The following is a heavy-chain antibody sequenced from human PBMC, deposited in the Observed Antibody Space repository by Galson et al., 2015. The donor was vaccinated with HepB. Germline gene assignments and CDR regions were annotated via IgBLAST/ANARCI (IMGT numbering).Heavy chain of an antibody. CDR2: ISDSTT. Sequence: SLRLSCAGSGFTFSTYAMSWVRQAPGKGLEWVSTISDSTTFYADSVEGRFTISRDNSKNTLYLQMDSLRAEDTAMYYCAKASEWFLSYFDYWGQGALVTVSS. J-gene: IGHJ4*02. V-gene: IGHV3-23*01. CDR3: AKASEWFLSYFDY. D-gene: IGHD3-3*01. CDR1: GFTFSTYA.